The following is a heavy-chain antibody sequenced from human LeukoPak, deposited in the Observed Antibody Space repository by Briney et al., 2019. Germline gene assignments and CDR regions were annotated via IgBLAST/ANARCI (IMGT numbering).Heavy chain of an antibody. Sequence: SETLSLTCTVSGASFSSYYWGWIRQPPGKRLEWIRYIYYSGSTDYNPSLKSRVTISVDTSKNQFSLKLSSVTAADTAVYYCARDTRSGYSDYWGQGTLVTVSS. J-gene: IGHJ4*02. V-gene: IGHV4-59*01. CDR2: IYYSGST. CDR3: ARDTRSGYSDY. CDR1: GASFSSYY. D-gene: IGHD3-3*01.